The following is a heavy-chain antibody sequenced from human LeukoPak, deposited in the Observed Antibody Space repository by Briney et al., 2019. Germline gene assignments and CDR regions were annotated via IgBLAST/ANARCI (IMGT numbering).Heavy chain of an antibody. Sequence: GGSLXLSCAASGFTFSSYSMNWVRQAPGKGLEWVSYISSISSTIYYADSVKGRFTISRDNDKTSLYLQMNSLGAEDTAVYYCARDGKDYYGSGSYYNPWVYYWGQGTLVTVSS. CDR2: ISSISSTI. D-gene: IGHD3-10*01. V-gene: IGHV3-48*01. J-gene: IGHJ4*02. CDR3: ARDGKDYYGSGSYYNPWVYY. CDR1: GFTFSSYS.